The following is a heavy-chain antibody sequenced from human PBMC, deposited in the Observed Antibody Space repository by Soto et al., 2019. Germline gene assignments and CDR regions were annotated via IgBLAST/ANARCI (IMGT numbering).Heavy chain of an antibody. D-gene: IGHD3-10*01. CDR3: ARDSYSSPRRARFGELLRGRDYYYYGMDV. J-gene: IGHJ6*02. Sequence: SETLSLTCTVSGGSISSGDYYWSWIRQPPGKGLEWIGYIYYSGSTYYNPSLKSRVTISVDTSKNQFSLKLSSVTAADTAVYYCARDSYSSPRRARFGELLRGRDYYYYGMDVWGQGTTVTVSS. CDR1: GGSISSGDYY. V-gene: IGHV4-30-4*01. CDR2: IYYSGST.